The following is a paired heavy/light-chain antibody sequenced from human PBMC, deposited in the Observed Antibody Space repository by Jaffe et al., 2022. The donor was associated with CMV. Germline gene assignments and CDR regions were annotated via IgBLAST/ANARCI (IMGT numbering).Heavy chain of an antibody. Sequence: EVQLVESGGGLVQPGRSLRLSCTASGFTFGDYAMSWVRQAPGKGLDWVGFIRSKAYGGTTEYAASVKGRFSISRDDSRSIVYLQMNSLKTEDTAVYFCTRDLRDVVAQYYYYYMDVWGKGTTVTVSS. D-gene: IGHD2-21*01. CDR1: GFTFGDYA. CDR2: IRSKAYGGTT. CDR3: TRDLRDVVAQYYYYYMDV. V-gene: IGHV3-49*04. J-gene: IGHJ6*03.
Light chain of an antibody. CDR3: QQFGSSPQYT. Sequence: EIVLTQSPGTLSLSPGERATLSCRASQSVSSLYLAWYQQKPGQAPRLLIYGASTRATGIPDRFSGSESGTDFTLTISRLEPEDFAVYYCQQFGSSPQYTFGQGTKLEIK. V-gene: IGKV3-20*01. J-gene: IGKJ2*01. CDR2: GAS. CDR1: QSVSSLY.